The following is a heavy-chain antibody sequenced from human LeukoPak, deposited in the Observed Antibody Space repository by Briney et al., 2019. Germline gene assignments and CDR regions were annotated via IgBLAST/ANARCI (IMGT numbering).Heavy chain of an antibody. CDR3: ARSGHGGIDY. V-gene: IGHV1-8*01. J-gene: IGHJ4*02. D-gene: IGHD4-23*01. Sequence: ASVKVSCKASGCTFTTYEINWVRQAAGQGLEWMGWTNPNSGNTGYAQKFQGRLTMTRNTSISTAYMELSNVRSEDTAVYYCARSGHGGIDYWGQGTLVTVSS. CDR1: GCTFTTYE. CDR2: TNPNSGNT.